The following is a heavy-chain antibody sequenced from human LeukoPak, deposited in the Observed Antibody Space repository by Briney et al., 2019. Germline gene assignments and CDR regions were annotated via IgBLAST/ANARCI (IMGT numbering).Heavy chain of an antibody. CDR3: ARDRESWLQTFDY. CDR1: GFTFSSYA. J-gene: IGHJ4*02. CDR2: ISYDGSNK. Sequence: AGGSLRLSCAASGFTFSSYAMHWVRQAPGKGLEWVAVISYDGSNKYYADSVKGRFTISRDNSKNTLYLQMNSLRAEDTAVYYCARDRESWLQTFDYWGQGTLVTVSS. V-gene: IGHV3-30-3*01. D-gene: IGHD5-24*01.